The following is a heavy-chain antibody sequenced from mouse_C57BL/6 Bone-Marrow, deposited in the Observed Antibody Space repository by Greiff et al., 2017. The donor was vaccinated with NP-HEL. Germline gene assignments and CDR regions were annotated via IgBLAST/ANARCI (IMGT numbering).Heavy chain of an antibody. V-gene: IGHV14-4*01. Sequence: VQLQQSGAELVRPGASVKLSCTASGFNFKDDYMHWVKQRPEQGLEWIGWIDPENGDTEYASKFQGKATITADTSSNTAYLQLSSLTSEDTAVYYCTCYDGYAMDYWGQGTSVTVSS. CDR2: IDPENGDT. CDR1: GFNFKDDY. D-gene: IGHD2-12*01. J-gene: IGHJ4*01. CDR3: TCYDGYAMDY.